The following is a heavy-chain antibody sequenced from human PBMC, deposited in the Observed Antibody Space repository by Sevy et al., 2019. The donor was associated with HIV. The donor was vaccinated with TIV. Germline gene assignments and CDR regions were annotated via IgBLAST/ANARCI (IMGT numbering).Heavy chain of an antibody. Sequence: SETLSLTCTVSAGSVSSGSYYWTWIRQPPGKGLECIGYMYYTGSTNYNPSLMSRVTISVDTSKNQFSLKLSSVTAADTALYYCAKMGGLTDYGMDVWGQGTTVTVSS. D-gene: IGHD1-26*01. CDR3: AKMGGLTDYGMDV. V-gene: IGHV4-61*01. CDR2: MYYTGST. J-gene: IGHJ6*02. CDR1: AGSVSSGSYY.